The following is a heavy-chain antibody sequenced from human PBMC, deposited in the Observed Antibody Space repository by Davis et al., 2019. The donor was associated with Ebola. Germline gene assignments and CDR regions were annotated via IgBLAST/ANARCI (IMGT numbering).Heavy chain of an antibody. V-gene: IGHV3-11*06. J-gene: IGHJ3*01. D-gene: IGHD2-15*01. CDR1: GFTFSDYY. CDR3: VRSFMRYCSEDNCYSTAFDF. CDR2: FSSSSSYT. Sequence: GGSLRLSCAASGFTFSDYYMSWIRQAPGKGLEWVSYFSSSSSYTNNADSVKGRFTISRDNAKNSLYLQMNSLGAEDSAVYYCVRSFMRYCSEDNCYSTAFDFWGQGTVITVSS.